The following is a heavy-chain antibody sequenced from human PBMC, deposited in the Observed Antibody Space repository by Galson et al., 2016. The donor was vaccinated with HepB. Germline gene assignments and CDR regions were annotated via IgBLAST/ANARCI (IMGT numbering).Heavy chain of an antibody. D-gene: IGHD3-22*01. CDR2: IYYSGST. CDR1: GGSISNYY. J-gene: IGHJ5*02. Sequence: SETLSLTCTVSGGSISNYYWSWIRQPPGKGLAWIGYIYYSGSTNYNPSLKSRVTISVDTSKNQFSLKLSSVTAADTAVYYCARRRNYYDSSGSYDEWFDPWGQGTLVTVSS. V-gene: IGHV4-59*08. CDR3: ARRRNYYDSSGSYDEWFDP.